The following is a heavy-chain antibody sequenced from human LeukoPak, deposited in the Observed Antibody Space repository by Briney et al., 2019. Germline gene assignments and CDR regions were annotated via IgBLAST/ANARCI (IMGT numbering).Heavy chain of an antibody. CDR1: GGSISSYY. Sequence: SETLSLTCTVSGGSISSYYWSWTRQPAGKGLEWIGRIYTSGSTNYNPSLKSRVTMSVDTSRNQFSLKLSSVTAADTAVYYCARERWRYCSGGSCYSGAFDIWGQGTMVTVSS. CDR2: IYTSGST. V-gene: IGHV4-4*07. CDR3: ARERWRYCSGGSCYSGAFDI. D-gene: IGHD2-15*01. J-gene: IGHJ3*02.